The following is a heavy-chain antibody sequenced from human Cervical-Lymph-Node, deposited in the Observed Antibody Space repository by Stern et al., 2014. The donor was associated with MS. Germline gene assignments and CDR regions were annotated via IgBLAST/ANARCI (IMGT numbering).Heavy chain of an antibody. J-gene: IGHJ4*02. Sequence: VQLVQSGAEVKKQGTSVKVSCKASGGTFSSYAIRWVRQDPGKGLEWLGGILPIFGTAKYAQKVQGRVTINADESTSTAYMELSSLRSEDTAVYYCARDRGGSYYYWGQGTLVTVSS. CDR2: ILPIFGTA. V-gene: IGHV1-69*01. D-gene: IGHD1-26*01. CDR1: GGTFSSYA. CDR3: ARDRGGSYYY.